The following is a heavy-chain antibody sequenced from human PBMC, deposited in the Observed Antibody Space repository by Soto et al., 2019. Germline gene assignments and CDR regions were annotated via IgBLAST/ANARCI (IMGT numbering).Heavy chain of an antibody. D-gene: IGHD2-8*01. V-gene: IGHV3-7*01. CDR1: GFIFSSYW. CDR2: IRQDGSEK. Sequence: PGGSLRLSCSASGFIFSSYWMNWVRQAPGKGLEWVANIRQDGSEKYYVDSVKGRFTISRDNANSLYLQMNSLRAEDTAVYYCARDGGPEGLCGAFDIWAKGQWSPSPQ. J-gene: IGHJ3*02. CDR3: ARDGGPEGLCGAFDI.